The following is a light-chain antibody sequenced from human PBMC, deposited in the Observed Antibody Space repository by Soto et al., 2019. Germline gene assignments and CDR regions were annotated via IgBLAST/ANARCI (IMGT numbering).Light chain of an antibody. CDR2: LGS. J-gene: IGKJ2*01. V-gene: IGKV2-28*01. CDR3: MQALQTPTYT. Sequence: DIVMTQSPLSLPVTPGEPASISCRSSQSLLHSNGYNYLDWYLQKPGQSPQLLIYLGSNRASGVPVRFSGSGSGTDFTLKISRVEAEDVGVYYCMQALQTPTYTFGQGTKLEIK. CDR1: QSLLHSNGYNY.